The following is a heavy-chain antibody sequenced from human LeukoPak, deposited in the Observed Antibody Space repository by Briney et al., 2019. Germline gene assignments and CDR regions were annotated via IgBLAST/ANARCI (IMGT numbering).Heavy chain of an antibody. CDR1: IGSLNTYF. Sequence: SETLSLTCTVSIGSLNTYFWTWVRQPAGKGLEWIGRVSDTGRAYYNPSLESRVTISLDTSKNQFSLKVTSVAAADTAVYYCARGKEMTRTSGYYSFDFWGQGTLVSVSS. V-gene: IGHV4-4*07. D-gene: IGHD3-9*01. CDR3: ARGKEMTRTSGYYSFDF. CDR2: VSDTGRA. J-gene: IGHJ4*02.